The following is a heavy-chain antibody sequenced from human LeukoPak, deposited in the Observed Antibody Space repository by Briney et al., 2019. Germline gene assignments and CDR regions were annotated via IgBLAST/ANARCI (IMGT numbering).Heavy chain of an antibody. D-gene: IGHD2-2*01. CDR2: ISSSGSTI. CDR3: ARDWIDCSSTSCYPDYYYYYMDV. Sequence: GGSLRPSCAASGFTFSDYYMSWIRQAPGKGLEWVSYISSSGSTIYYADSVKGRFTISRDNAKNSLYLQMNSLRAEDTAVYYCARDWIDCSSTSCYPDYYYYYMDVWGKGTTVTVSS. V-gene: IGHV3-11*01. J-gene: IGHJ6*03. CDR1: GFTFSDYY.